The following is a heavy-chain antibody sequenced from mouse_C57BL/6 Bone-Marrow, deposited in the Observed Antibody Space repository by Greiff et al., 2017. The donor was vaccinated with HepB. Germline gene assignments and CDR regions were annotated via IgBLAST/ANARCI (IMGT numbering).Heavy chain of an antibody. D-gene: IGHD5-1*01. CDR2: ISGGGGNT. V-gene: IGHV5-9*01. CDR3: ARLPFFPYPYAMDY. J-gene: IGHJ4*01. Sequence: EVQLVESGGGLVKPGGSLKLSCAASGFTFSSYTMSWVRQTPEKRLEWVATISGGGGNTYYPDSVKGRFTISRDNAKNTLYLQMSSLRSEDTALYYCARLPFFPYPYAMDYWGQGTSVTVSS. CDR1: GFTFSSYT.